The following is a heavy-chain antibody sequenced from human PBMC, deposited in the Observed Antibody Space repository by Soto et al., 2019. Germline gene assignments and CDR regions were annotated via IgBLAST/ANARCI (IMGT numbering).Heavy chain of an antibody. J-gene: IGHJ5*02. D-gene: IGHD3-16*01. CDR1: GLMFSDYA. CDR2: LLRPGRST. CDR3: AKDAIANDGIWLMDS. V-gene: IGHV3-23*01. Sequence: QPGGSLRLSCAASGLMFSDYAMTWARQAPGKELEWVSGLLRPGRSTYYADSVKGRFTISGDTSANTVYLQMDSLRAEDTAVYYCAKDAIANDGIWLMDSWGQGTVVTVSS.